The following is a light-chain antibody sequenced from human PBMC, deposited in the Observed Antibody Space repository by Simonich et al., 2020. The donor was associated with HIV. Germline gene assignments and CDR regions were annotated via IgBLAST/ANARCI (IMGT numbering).Light chain of an antibody. V-gene: IGKV3-15*01. CDR3: QQYNDWPPWT. J-gene: IGKJ1*01. Sequence: EILMTHSPATLSVSPGERATLSCRASQSISSSLAWYQQKPGQAPRLLLYGASTRATGSPARFSGGGAGTEFTLTISSMQSEDFAVYYCQQYNDWPPWTFGQGTKVEIK. CDR1: QSISSS. CDR2: GAS.